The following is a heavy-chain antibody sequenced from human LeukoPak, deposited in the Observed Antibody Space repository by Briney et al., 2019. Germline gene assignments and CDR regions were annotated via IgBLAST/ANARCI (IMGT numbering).Heavy chain of an antibody. Sequence: SVKVSCKASGGTFSSYAISWVRQASGQGLEWMGGIIPIFGTANYAQKFQGRVTITTDESTSTAYMELSSLRSEDTAVYYCAKVSSLYYYYYMDVWGKGTTVTVSS. V-gene: IGHV1-69*05. J-gene: IGHJ6*03. CDR2: IIPIFGTA. CDR3: AKVSSLYYYYYMDV. CDR1: GGTFSSYA.